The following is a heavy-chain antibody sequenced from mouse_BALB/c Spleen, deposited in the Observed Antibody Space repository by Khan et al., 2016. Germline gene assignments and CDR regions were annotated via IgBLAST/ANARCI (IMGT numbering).Heavy chain of an antibody. D-gene: IGHD2-4*01. CDR1: GFTFSSYV. Sequence: EVELVESGGGLVKPGGSLKLSCAASGFTFSSYVMSWVRQTPEKRLEWVASISTGGDIYYPDSVKGRFTISRDNARNILYLKMASLRSEDTAMYYCARVDYDRGYYYSIDYWGQGTSVTVSS. CDR3: ARVDYDRGYYYSIDY. CDR2: ISTGGDI. J-gene: IGHJ4*01. V-gene: IGHV5-6-5*01.